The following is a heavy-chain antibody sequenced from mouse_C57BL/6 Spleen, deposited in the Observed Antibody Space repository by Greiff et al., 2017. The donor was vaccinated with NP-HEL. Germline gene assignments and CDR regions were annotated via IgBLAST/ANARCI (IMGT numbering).Heavy chain of an antibody. Sequence: QVQLQQSGAELVKPGASVKVSCKASGYTFTSYWMHWVKQRPGQGLEWIGRIHPSDSDTNYNQKFKGKATLTVDKSSSTAYMQLRSLTSEDSAVYYCALPHYYGSTWFAYWGQGTLVTVSA. CDR1: GYTFTSYW. CDR3: ALPHYYGSTWFAY. J-gene: IGHJ3*01. D-gene: IGHD1-1*01. V-gene: IGHV1-74*01. CDR2: IHPSDSDT.